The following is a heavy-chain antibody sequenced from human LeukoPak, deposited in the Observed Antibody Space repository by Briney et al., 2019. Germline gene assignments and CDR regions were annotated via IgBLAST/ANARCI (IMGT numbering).Heavy chain of an antibody. D-gene: IGHD6-19*01. J-gene: IGHJ4*02. Sequence: SVKVSCKASGGTFSSYAISWVRQAPGRGLEWMGGIIPIFGTANYAQKFQGRVTITADESTSTAYMELSSLRSEDTAVYYCAGGSSWYGYSSGYDYWGQGTLVTVSS. CDR1: GGTFSSYA. CDR2: IIPIFGTA. CDR3: AGGSSWYGYSSGYDY. V-gene: IGHV1-69*13.